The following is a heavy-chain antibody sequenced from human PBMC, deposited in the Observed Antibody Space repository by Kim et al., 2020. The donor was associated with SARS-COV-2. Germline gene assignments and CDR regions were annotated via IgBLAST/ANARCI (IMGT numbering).Heavy chain of an antibody. CDR3: ARAVSSSQYRSGHDAFDI. CDR1: GFAVSNTY. Sequence: GGSLRLSCAASGFAVSNTYMTWVRQAPGKGLEWVSIIYGDGRTYYADSVTGRFTISKDSSKNTLDLQMNSLRLEDTAVFYCARAVSSSQYRSGHDAFDIWGQGTVVTVS. D-gene: IGHD6-13*01. J-gene: IGHJ3*02. CDR2: IYGDGRT. V-gene: IGHV3-66*02.